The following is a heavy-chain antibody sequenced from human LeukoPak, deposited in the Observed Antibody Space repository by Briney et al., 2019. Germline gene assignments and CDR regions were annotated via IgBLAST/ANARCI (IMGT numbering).Heavy chain of an antibody. CDR3: ARDGCSGGSCFGPYYMDV. V-gene: IGHV1-69*13. Sequence: SVKVSCKASGGTFSSYAISWVRQAPGQGLEWMGGIIPIFGTANYAQKFQGRVTITADESTSTAYMELSSLRSDDTAVYYGARDGCSGGSCFGPYYMDVWGKGTTVTVSS. CDR2: IIPIFGTA. J-gene: IGHJ6*03. CDR1: GGTFSSYA. D-gene: IGHD2-15*01.